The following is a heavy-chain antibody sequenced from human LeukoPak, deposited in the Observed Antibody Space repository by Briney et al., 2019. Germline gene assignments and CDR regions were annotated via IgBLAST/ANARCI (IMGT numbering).Heavy chain of an antibody. CDR1: GFTFSSYA. J-gene: IGHJ3*02. V-gene: IGHV3-23*01. Sequence: GGSLRLSCAASGFTFSSYAMSWVRQAPGKGLEWVSAISGSGGSTYYADPVKGRFTISRDNSKNTLYLQMNSLRAEDTAVYYCATERGYSYGPNAFDIWGQGTMVTVSS. CDR2: ISGSGGST. D-gene: IGHD5-18*01. CDR3: ATERGYSYGPNAFDI.